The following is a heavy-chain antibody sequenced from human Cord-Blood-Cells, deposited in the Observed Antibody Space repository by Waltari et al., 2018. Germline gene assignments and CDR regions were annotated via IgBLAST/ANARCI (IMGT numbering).Heavy chain of an antibody. Sequence: QLQLQESGPGLVKPSETLSLTCTVSGGSISSSSYYWGWIRQPPGKGLEWIGSIYYSGSTYYNPSLKSRVTISVDTSKNQFSLKLSSVTAADTAVYYCARQRIAACPDYFDYWGQGTLVTVSS. D-gene: IGHD6-6*01. V-gene: IGHV4-39*01. J-gene: IGHJ4*02. CDR3: ARQRIAACPDYFDY. CDR1: GGSISSSSYY. CDR2: IYYSGST.